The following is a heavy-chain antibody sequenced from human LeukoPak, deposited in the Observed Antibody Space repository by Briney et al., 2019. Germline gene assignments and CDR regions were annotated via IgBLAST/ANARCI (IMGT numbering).Heavy chain of an antibody. J-gene: IGHJ4*02. D-gene: IGHD6-19*01. V-gene: IGHV4-34*01. Sequence: PSETLSLTGAVYVGSFSGYYWSWIRHPPGKGLEWIGEINHSGSTNYNPSLKSRVTISVDTSKNQFSLKLSSVTVADTAVYYCATLHPQGCWGQGTLVTVSS. CDR1: VGSFSGYY. CDR3: ATLHPQGC. CDR2: INHSGST.